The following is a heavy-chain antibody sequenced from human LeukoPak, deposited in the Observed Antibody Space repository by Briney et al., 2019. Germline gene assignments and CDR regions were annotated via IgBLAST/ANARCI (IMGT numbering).Heavy chain of an antibody. CDR1: GGSISSYY. CDR2: MCYSGST. V-gene: IGHV4-59*01. Sequence: SETLSLTCTVSGGSISSYYWSWIRRPPGKGLEWIGYMCYSGSTNYNPSLKSRVTISVATSNNQFSLKLSSLTAADTAVYYCARADYYDSSGSSGRSYWFAPWGREPWSPSPQ. J-gene: IGHJ5*02. D-gene: IGHD3-22*01. CDR3: ARADYYDSSGSSGRSYWFAP.